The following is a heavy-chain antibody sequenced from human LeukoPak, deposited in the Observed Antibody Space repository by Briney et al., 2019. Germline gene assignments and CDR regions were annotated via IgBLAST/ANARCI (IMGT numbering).Heavy chain of an antibody. V-gene: IGHV1-24*01. CDR2: FDPEEAKM. CDR1: GNSLSELS. CDR3: TTRSGDFWSGFVN. D-gene: IGHD3-3*01. J-gene: IGHJ4*02. Sequence: ASVTVPCKVSGNSLSELSIQWVRQAPGKGLECMGGFDPEEAKMVYAQNFQGRVTMTEDTSTQTAYMELSGLTSDDTAVYYCTTRSGDFWSGFVNWGQGTLVTVSS.